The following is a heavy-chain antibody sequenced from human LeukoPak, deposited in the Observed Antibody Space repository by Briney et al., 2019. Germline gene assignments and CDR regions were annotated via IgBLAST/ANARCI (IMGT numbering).Heavy chain of an antibody. J-gene: IGHJ4*02. D-gene: IGHD4-17*01. CDR3: ARDSYGDANFDT. Sequence: GGSLRLSCTVSGFTVSSNSMSWVRQAPGKGLEWVSFIFSSTHYSDSVKGRSTISRDNSKNSLYLQMNSLRAEDTAVYYCARDSYGDANFDTWGQGTLVTVSS. V-gene: IGHV3-53*01. CDR2: IFSST. CDR1: GFTVSSNS.